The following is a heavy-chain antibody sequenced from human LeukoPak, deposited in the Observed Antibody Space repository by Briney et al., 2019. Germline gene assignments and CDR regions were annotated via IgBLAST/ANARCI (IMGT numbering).Heavy chain of an antibody. D-gene: IGHD2-2*01. Sequence: ASVKVSCKASGYTFTNYGVSWVRQAPGQGLEWMGWISAYYGNTDYAQKLQGRVTMTTDTSTSTAYMELRSLRSDDTAVYYCARVLAYCSSTSCHDYWGQGTLVTVYS. CDR3: ARVLAYCSSTSCHDY. V-gene: IGHV1-18*01. J-gene: IGHJ4*02. CDR1: GYTFTNYG. CDR2: ISAYYGNT.